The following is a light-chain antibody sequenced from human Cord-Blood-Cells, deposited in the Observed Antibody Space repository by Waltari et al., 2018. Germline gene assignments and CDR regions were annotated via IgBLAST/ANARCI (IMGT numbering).Light chain of an antibody. Sequence: SYVLTQPPSASVAPGKTARINCGGNHIGSKRVDWYQQKPGEAPVLVIYYHSDRPSGIPERFPGPNSVNTAPLTVCRVEAWDGADYFCQVWDSRSDHPVFGGGTKMPGL. CDR1: HIGSKR. V-gene: IGLV3-21*04. CDR2: YHS. J-gene: IGLJ2*01. CDR3: QVWDSRSDHPV.